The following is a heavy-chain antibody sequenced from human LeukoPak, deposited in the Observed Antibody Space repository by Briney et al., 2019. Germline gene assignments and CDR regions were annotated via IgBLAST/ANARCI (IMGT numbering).Heavy chain of an antibody. CDR3: ARGDDVEMYSSSWYTFHY. V-gene: IGHV4-61*02. CDR1: GGSISSGSYY. D-gene: IGHD6-13*01. Sequence: TASQTLSLTCTVSGGSISSGSYYWTWIRQPAGKGLEWIGRIFTTGNTNVNPNYNPSLRSRVTMSLDTSKNQFSLKLSSVTAADTAVYYCARGDDVEMYSSSWYTFHYWGQGMLVTVSS. J-gene: IGHJ4*02. CDR2: IFTTG.